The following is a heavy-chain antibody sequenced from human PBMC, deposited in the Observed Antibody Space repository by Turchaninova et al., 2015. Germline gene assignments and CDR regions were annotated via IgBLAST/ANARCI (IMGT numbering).Heavy chain of an antibody. V-gene: IGHV4-34*01. J-gene: IGHJ4*02. CDR3: ASSGFRRDFDY. CDR1: GGSFSVYY. CDR2: INQSGST. D-gene: IGHD3-10*01. Sequence: QVQLQQWGAGLLKPSATLSLTCAVDGGSFSVYYWRWIRQPPGKGLEWIGEINQSGSTNYNPSLKSRVTISVDTAKNQFSLKLSSVTAADTAVYYCASSGFRRDFDYWGQGTLVTVSS.